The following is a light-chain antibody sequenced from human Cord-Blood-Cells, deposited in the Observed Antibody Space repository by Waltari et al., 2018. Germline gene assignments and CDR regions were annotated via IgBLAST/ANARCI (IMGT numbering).Light chain of an antibody. J-gene: IGLJ1*01. CDR2: EVS. CDR3: CSYAGSSYV. V-gene: IGLV2-23*02. CDR1: SLDGGRYNL. Sequence: SALTPPAPVSGSPGPSPTLSRTGTSLDGGRYNLVSWYQQHPGKAPKLMIYEVSKRPSGVSNRFSGSKSGNTASLTISGLQAEDEADYYCCSYAGSSYVFGTGTKVTVL.